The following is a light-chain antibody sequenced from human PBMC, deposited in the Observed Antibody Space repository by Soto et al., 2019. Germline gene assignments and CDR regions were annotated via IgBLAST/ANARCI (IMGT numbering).Light chain of an antibody. Sequence: EIVLTQSPGTLSLSPGERATLSCRASQSVSSSYLAWYQQKPDQAPRLLIYGASTRAPGIPDSFSGSGSGTDFTLPISRLEPEDFAVYYCQQYGSSPQTFGQGTKVEIK. J-gene: IGKJ1*01. CDR1: QSVSSSY. CDR2: GAS. V-gene: IGKV3-20*01. CDR3: QQYGSSPQT.